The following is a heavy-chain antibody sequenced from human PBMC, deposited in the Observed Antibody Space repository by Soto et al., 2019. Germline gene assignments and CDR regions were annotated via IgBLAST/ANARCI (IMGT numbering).Heavy chain of an antibody. J-gene: IGHJ4*02. D-gene: IGHD2-15*01. CDR3: ASRCSGGRCY. V-gene: IGHV3-21*01. Sequence: GGSLRLSCAASGFTFSSYSMNWVRQAPGKGLEWVSSISSSSSYIYYADSVKGRFTISRDNAKNSLYLQMNSLRAEDTAVYYCASRCSGGRCYWGQGTLVTVSS. CDR2: ISSSSSYI. CDR1: GFTFSSYS.